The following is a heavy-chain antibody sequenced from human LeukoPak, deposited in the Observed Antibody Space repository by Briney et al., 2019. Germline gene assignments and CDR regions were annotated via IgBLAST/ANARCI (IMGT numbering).Heavy chain of an antibody. D-gene: IGHD1-26*01. Sequence: PGGSLRLSCAASGFNFNDYWMTWVRQPPGKGLQWVARISQDGTETLYADSVKGRFTLFKDNADKSLYLQMNSLTTEDTAVYYCVRLWEFDYWGQGTLVTVSS. V-gene: IGHV3-7*01. CDR2: ISQDGTET. J-gene: IGHJ4*02. CDR3: VRLWEFDY. CDR1: GFNFNDYW.